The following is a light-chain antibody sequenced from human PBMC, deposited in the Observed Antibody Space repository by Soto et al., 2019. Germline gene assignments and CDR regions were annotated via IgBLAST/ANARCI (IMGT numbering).Light chain of an antibody. Sequence: QSVLTQPPSASGTPGQSVTISCSGSRSNIGSNTVDWYQQLPGTAPKLLIYSSNQRPSGVPDRFSGSKSGTSASLAISGLQSDDEADYFCAAWDDSLNGLNVFGTGTKLTVL. CDR2: SSN. CDR3: AAWDDSLNGLNV. V-gene: IGLV1-44*01. CDR1: RSNIGSNT. J-gene: IGLJ1*01.